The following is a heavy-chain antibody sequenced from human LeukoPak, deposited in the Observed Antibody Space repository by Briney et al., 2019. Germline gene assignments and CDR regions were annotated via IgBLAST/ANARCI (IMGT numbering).Heavy chain of an antibody. CDR2: ISHSGST. D-gene: IGHD2-2*02. J-gene: IGHJ4*02. V-gene: IGHV4-34*01. Sequence: SETLSLTCAVYGGSFSGYYWSRIRQPPGKGLEWIGEISHSGSTNHNPSLKSRVTISVDTSKNQFSLKLSSVTAADTAVYYCARGETDIVVVPAAISVGYFDYWGQGTLVTVSS. CDR1: GGSFSGYY. CDR3: ARGETDIVVVPAAISVGYFDY.